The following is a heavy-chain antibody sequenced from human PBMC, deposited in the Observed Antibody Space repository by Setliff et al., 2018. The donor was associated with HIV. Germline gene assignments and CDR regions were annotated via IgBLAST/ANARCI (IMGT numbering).Heavy chain of an antibody. V-gene: IGHV7-4-1*01. J-gene: IGHJ6*03. CDR3: TRDHTPPPNYDFWSGQIDLRNIFYYMDV. D-gene: IGHD3-3*01. Sequence: ASVKVSCKASGYSLTSYSINWVRQAPGQGLEWMGYINPNTGNPTYAQGFTGRFVFSVDTPVSTAYLQIFSLKAEDTAVYYCTRDHTPPPNYDFWSGQIDLRNIFYYMDVWGTGTPVTISS. CDR1: GYSLTSYS. CDR2: INPNTGNP.